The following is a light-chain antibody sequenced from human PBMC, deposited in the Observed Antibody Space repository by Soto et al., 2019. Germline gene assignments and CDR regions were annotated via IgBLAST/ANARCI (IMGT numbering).Light chain of an antibody. J-gene: IGKJ2*01. CDR2: GAS. Sequence: EIVMTQSPATLSLSPGERATLSCRASQSVRDNLAWYQQKPGQIPRLLVYGASTRATVGPARFSGGGSGTEFTLTISSLQSEDFAVYYCQQYNNWPPYTFGQGTKVEIK. CDR1: QSVRDN. CDR3: QQYNNWPPYT. V-gene: IGKV3-15*01.